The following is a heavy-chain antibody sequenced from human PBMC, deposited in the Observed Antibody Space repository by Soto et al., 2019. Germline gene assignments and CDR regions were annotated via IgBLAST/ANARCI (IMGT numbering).Heavy chain of an antibody. Sequence: ASVKVSCKTSGYTFTNFGISWVRQAPGQGLEWMGWISAYNGNTNYAQKFQGRVTMTTDTSTSTAYMEVRSLRSDDTAVYYCAGYCISTSCYPLYGMDVWG. V-gene: IGHV1-18*01. D-gene: IGHD2-2*01. CDR3: AGYCISTSCYPLYGMDV. J-gene: IGHJ6*02. CDR1: GYTFTNFG. CDR2: ISAYNGNT.